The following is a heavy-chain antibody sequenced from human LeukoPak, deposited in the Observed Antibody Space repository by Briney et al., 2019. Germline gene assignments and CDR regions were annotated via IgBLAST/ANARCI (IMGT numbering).Heavy chain of an antibody. Sequence: SETLSLTCAVSGGSIGSGNWWSWVRQPPGKGLEWIGETYHSGSTNYNSSLKSRVTISVDKFKNQFSLKLSSVTAADTAMYYCARGGTTVAGTFWFDPWGQGTLVTVSS. CDR2: TYHSGST. D-gene: IGHD6-19*01. CDR1: GGSIGSGNW. J-gene: IGHJ5*02. V-gene: IGHV4-4*02. CDR3: ARGGTTVAGTFWFDP.